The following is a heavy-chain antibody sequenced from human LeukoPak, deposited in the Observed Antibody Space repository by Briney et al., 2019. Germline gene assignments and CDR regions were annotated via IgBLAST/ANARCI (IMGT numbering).Heavy chain of an antibody. CDR1: GYTFTSYD. D-gene: IGHD3-10*01. Sequence: ASVYASRKASGYTFTSYDINWVRQATGQGLEWMGWMNPNSGKTGYAQKFQGRVTMTRDTSISTAYMELSSLRSEDTAVYYCARAMVRGVQGPWGQGTLVTASS. CDR3: ARAMVRGVQGP. J-gene: IGHJ5*02. V-gene: IGHV1-8*01. CDR2: MNPNSGKT.